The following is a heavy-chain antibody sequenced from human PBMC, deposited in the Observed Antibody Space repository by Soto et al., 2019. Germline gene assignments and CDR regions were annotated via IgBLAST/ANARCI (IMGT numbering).Heavy chain of an antibody. CDR3: ARLDPTHDAFDI. Sequence: QVQLVESGGGVVQPGRSLRPSCAASGFTFSSYAMHWVRQAPGKGLEWVAFISYDGSNKYYADSVKGRFTISRDNSKNTLYLQMNSLRAEDTAVYYCARLDPTHDAFDIWGQGTRVTVSS. J-gene: IGHJ3*02. D-gene: IGHD3-9*01. V-gene: IGHV3-30-3*01. CDR1: GFTFSSYA. CDR2: ISYDGSNK.